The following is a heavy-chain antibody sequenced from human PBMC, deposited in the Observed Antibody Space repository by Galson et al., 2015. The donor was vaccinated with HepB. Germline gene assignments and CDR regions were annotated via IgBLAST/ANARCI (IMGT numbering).Heavy chain of an antibody. CDR1: GFTFDSYA. V-gene: IGHV3-30-3*02. CDR3: ANDPGSYVLDN. CDR2: ISYDGGTT. D-gene: IGHD3-10*01. Sequence: SLRLSCAASGFTFDSYAMHWVRQAPGKGLEWMAAISYDGGTTFHADSVKGRFTISRDNSGNTLYLQMNSLRSDDTAGYYCANDPGSYVLDNWGQGTLVTVPS. J-gene: IGHJ4*02.